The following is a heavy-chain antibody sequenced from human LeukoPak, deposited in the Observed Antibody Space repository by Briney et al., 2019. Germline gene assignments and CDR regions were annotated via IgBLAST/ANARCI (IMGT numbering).Heavy chain of an antibody. D-gene: IGHD2/OR15-2a*01. V-gene: IGHV4-59*04. CDR1: GGSISSYY. CDR2: IYHSGST. J-gene: IGHJ4*02. CDR3: ATGALLFDY. Sequence: SETLSLTCTVSGGSISSYYWSWIRQPPGKGLEWIGSIYHSGSTYYNPSLKSRVTISVDTSKNQFSLKLSSVTAADTAVYYCATGALLFDYWGQGTLVTVSS.